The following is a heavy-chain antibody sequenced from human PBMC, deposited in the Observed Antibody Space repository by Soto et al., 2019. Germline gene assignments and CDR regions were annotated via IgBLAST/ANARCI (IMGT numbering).Heavy chain of an antibody. Sequence: PGESLKISCKGSGYSFTSYWIGWVRQMPGRGLEWMGIIYPDDSETRYSPSFQGQVTISADKSISTAYLQWSSLKASDAAMYYCARQIYDSDTGPNFQYYFESWGQGTPVTVSS. V-gene: IGHV5-51*01. CDR1: GYSFTSYW. CDR2: IYPDDSET. CDR3: ARQIYDSDTGPNFQYYFES. D-gene: IGHD3-22*01. J-gene: IGHJ4*02.